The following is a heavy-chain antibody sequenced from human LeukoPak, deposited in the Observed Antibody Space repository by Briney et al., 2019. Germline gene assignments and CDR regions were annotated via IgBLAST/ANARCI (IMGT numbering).Heavy chain of an antibody. V-gene: IGHV3-15*01. CDR2: IKSKTDGGTT. Sequence: GGSLRLSCGASGFTLSNAWMSWVRQAPGKGLEWVGRIKSKTDGGTTDYAASVKGRFTISRDDSKNMVHLQMDSLKTEDTAVYSCTTGVRYFDQLSQERQSYWGQGTLVTVSS. D-gene: IGHD3-9*01. CDR1: GFTLSNAW. J-gene: IGHJ4*02. CDR3: TTGVRYFDQLSQERQSY.